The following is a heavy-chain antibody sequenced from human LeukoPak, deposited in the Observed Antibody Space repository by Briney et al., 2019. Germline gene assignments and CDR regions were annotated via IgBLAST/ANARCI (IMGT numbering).Heavy chain of an antibody. J-gene: IGHJ3*02. Sequence: SETLSLTCTVSGGSISDYDWGWIRQPAGKGLELIGQVYSSGRTDYNPSLKSRVSMSVDTSKNEFNLGVRSVTAADTAVYFCAMYRYSNAVHDVFHIWGQGTRVTVSS. CDR3: AMYRYSNAVHDVFHI. D-gene: IGHD4-11*01. CDR1: GGSISDYD. CDR2: VYSSGRT. V-gene: IGHV4-4*07.